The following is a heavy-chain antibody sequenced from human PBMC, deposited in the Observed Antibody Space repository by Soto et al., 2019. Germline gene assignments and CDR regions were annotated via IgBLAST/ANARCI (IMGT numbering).Heavy chain of an antibody. CDR2: ISYDGSNK. CDR1: GGTFSSYG. J-gene: IGHJ6*02. CDR3: AKEVGDSSSWYVDYYYYYGMDV. Sequence: QVQLVQSGAEVKKPGSSVKVSCKASGGTFSSYGMHWVRQAPGKGLEWVAVISYDGSNKYYADSVKGRFTISRDNSKNTLYLQMNSLRAEDTAVYYCAKEVGDSSSWYVDYYYYYGMDVWGQGTTVTVSS. D-gene: IGHD6-13*01. V-gene: IGHV3-30*18.